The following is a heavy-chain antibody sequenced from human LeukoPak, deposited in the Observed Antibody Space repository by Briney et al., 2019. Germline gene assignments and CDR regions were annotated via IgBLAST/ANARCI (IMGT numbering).Heavy chain of an antibody. CDR3: ATSHDSAGND. Sequence: GGSLRLSCAASGFAFSDFWMSWVRQAPGKGLEWVANISHDGNAKNYVPSVRGRFTISRDNAKNSLYLQMYSLTVEDTAVYYCATSHDSAGNDWGQGTLVTVSS. CDR1: GFAFSDFW. V-gene: IGHV3-7*01. CDR2: ISHDGNAK. D-gene: IGHD2-15*01. J-gene: IGHJ4*02.